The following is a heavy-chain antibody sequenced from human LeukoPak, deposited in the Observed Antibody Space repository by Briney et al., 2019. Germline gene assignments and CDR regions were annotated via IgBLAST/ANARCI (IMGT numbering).Heavy chain of an antibody. CDR3: ARGVYIAAAQYGY. J-gene: IGHJ4*02. D-gene: IGHD6-13*01. CDR2: ASYSGFT. V-gene: IGHV4-59*01. Sequence: PSETLSLTCTVSGDSISSYYWSWIRQPPGKGLEWIGYASYSGFTNSNPSLKSRVTISVDTSKNQFSLKLSSVTAADTAVYYCARGVYIAAAQYGYWGQGTLVTVSS. CDR1: GDSISSYY.